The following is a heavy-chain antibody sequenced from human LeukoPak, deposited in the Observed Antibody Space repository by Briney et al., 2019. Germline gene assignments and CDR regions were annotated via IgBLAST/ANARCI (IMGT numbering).Heavy chain of an antibody. Sequence: GGSLRLSCAASGFTFSNYWMTWVRQAPGQGPEFLANIKPTGSETYYADPVKGRFTISRDNAKNLLFLQMNSLRGEDTALYYCEGFGYEAAFDLWGRGTLVTVSS. J-gene: IGHJ4*02. V-gene: IGHV3-7*01. D-gene: IGHD3-10*01. CDR3: EGFGYEAAFDL. CDR2: IKPTGSET. CDR1: GFTFSNYW.